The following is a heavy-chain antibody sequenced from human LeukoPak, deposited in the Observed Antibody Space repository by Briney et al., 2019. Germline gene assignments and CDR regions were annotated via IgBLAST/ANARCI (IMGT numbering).Heavy chain of an antibody. Sequence: GGSLRLSCAASGFTFSSYAMSWVRQAPGKGLEWVSAISGSGGSIYYADSVKGRFTISRDNSKNTLYLQMNSLRAEDTAVYYCAKVRGSSWYGGWDYWGQGTLVTVSS. J-gene: IGHJ4*02. V-gene: IGHV3-23*01. CDR2: ISGSGGSI. CDR3: AKVRGSSWYGGWDY. CDR1: GFTFSSYA. D-gene: IGHD6-13*01.